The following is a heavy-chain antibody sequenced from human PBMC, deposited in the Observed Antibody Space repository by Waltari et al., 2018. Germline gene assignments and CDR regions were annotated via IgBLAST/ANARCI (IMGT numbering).Heavy chain of an antibody. CDR3: ARVDRLLKWQQLDGSVDY. Sequence: QVQLVQSGAEVKKPGASVKVSCKASGYTFTGYYMHWVRQAPGQGLEWMGWINPNSGGTNYAQKFQGRVTMTRDTSSSTAYMELSRLRSDDTAVYYCARVDRLLKWQQLDGSVDYWGQGTLVTVSS. J-gene: IGHJ4*02. V-gene: IGHV1-2*02. D-gene: IGHD6-13*01. CDR2: INPNSGGT. CDR1: GYTFTGYY.